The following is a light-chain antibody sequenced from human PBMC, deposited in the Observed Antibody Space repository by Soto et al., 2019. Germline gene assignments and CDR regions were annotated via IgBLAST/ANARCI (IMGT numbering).Light chain of an antibody. J-gene: IGKJ1*01. Sequence: DIQMTQSPSTLSASIGERVTITCRASEDINDWLAWYQQKPGNAPKFLIYDASTLQSGVPSRFSGSGSGTEFTPTISSLQPDDSATYYCQQYKSRRTFGQGTKVDIK. CDR1: EDINDW. CDR2: DAS. V-gene: IGKV1-5*01. CDR3: QQYKSRRT.